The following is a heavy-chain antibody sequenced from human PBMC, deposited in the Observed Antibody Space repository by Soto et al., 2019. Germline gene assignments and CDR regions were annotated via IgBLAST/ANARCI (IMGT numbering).Heavy chain of an antibody. CDR3: AKDHIVVVPAALEGSGWFDP. V-gene: IGHV3-23*01. Sequence: PGGSLRLSCAASGFTFSSYAMSWVRQAPGKGLECVSAISGSGGSTYYADSVKGRFTISRDNSKNTLYLQMNSLRAEDTAVYYCAKDHIVVVPAALEGSGWFDPWGQGTLVTVSS. CDR1: GFTFSSYA. J-gene: IGHJ5*02. D-gene: IGHD2-2*01. CDR2: ISGSGGST.